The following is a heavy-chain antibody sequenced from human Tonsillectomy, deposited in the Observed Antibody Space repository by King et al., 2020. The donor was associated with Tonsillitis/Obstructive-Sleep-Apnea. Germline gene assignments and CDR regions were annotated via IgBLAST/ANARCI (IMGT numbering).Heavy chain of an antibody. V-gene: IGHV3-21*01. CDR3: ARDRGVHWSGGSCYSDYLDY. J-gene: IGHJ4*02. CDR1: GFTFSSYS. CDR2: ISSSSSYI. Sequence: VQLVESGGGLVKPGGSLRLSCAASGFTFSSYSMNWVRQAPGKGLEWVSSISSSSSYIYYADSVKGRFTISRDNAKNSLYLQMNSLRAEDTAVYYCARDRGVHWSGGSCYSDYLDYWGQGTLVTVSS. D-gene: IGHD2-15*01.